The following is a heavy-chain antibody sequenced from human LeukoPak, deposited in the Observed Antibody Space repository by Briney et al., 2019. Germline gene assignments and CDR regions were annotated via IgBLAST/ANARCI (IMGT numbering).Heavy chain of an antibody. D-gene: IGHD1-26*01. CDR1: GFTFSGSA. Sequence: GGSLRLSCAASGFTFSGSAIHWVRQSSGKGLEWVGQIDKKDKGYATATAYAASVTGRFTISRDDSINTAYLQMTSLKTEDTALYYCTRDSGTYNWFDPWGQGTLLTVSS. CDR3: TRDSGTYNWFDP. V-gene: IGHV3-73*01. J-gene: IGHJ5*02. CDR2: IDKKDKGYATAT.